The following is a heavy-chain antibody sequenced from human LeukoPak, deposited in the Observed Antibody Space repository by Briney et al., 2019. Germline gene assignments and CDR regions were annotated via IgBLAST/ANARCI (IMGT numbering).Heavy chain of an antibody. CDR3: ARARSGSSWYDY. CDR2: IGPAGEP. D-gene: IGHD6-13*01. V-gene: IGHV3-13*05. CDR1: GFTFSSYD. J-gene: IGHJ4*02. Sequence: GSLRLSCAASGFTFSSYDIHWVRQATGKGLEWVSAIGPAGEPYYAGSVKGRFTISRENARNSLYLQMNSLRAGDTAVYYCARARSGSSWYDYWGQGTLVTVSS.